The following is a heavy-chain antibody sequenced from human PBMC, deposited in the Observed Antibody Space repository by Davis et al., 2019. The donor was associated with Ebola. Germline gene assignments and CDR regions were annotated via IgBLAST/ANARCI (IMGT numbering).Heavy chain of an antibody. CDR1: GGSISSSSYY. CDR2: IYYSGST. J-gene: IGHJ4*02. CDR3: ARPGYSYGSFDH. V-gene: IGHV4-39*01. D-gene: IGHD5-18*01. Sequence: MPSETLSLTCTVSGGSISSSSYYWGWIRQPPGKGLEWIGSIYYSGSTYYNPSLKSRVTISVDTSKNPFTLKLSSVTAADTAVYYCARPGYSYGSFDHWGQGTLVTVSS.